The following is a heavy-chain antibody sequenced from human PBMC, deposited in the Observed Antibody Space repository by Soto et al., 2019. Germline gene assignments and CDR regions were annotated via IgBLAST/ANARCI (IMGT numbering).Heavy chain of an antibody. V-gene: IGHV3-30*18. Sequence: QVQLVESGGGEVQPGRSLTISCAASGFTFSTYGMHWVRQTPGKGLEWVAVISYDVTNKFYSDSVKGRFTISRDNFNNTLTLQMNSLRADDTAVYSCAKDLQSYGDYDYYCYGLDVWGLGTRVTVSS. CDR2: ISYDVTNK. D-gene: IGHD4-17*01. J-gene: IGHJ6*02. CDR1: GFTFSTYG. CDR3: AKDLQSYGDYDYYCYGLDV.